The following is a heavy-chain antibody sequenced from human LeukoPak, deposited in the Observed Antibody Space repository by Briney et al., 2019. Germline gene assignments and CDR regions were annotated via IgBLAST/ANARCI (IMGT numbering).Heavy chain of an antibody. J-gene: IGHJ5*01. CDR2: IYYSGST. Sequence: SSETLSLTCTVSGGSISSYYWSWIRQPPGKGLEWIGYIYYSGSTNYNPSLKSRVTISVDTSKNQFSLKLSSVTAADTAVYYCARGSYSSSWYDWFDSWGQGTLVTVSS. V-gene: IGHV4-59*01. D-gene: IGHD6-13*01. CDR3: ARGSYSSSWYDWFDS. CDR1: GGSISSYY.